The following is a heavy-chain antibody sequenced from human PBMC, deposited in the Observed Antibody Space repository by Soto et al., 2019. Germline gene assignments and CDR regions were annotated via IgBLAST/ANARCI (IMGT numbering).Heavy chain of an antibody. CDR2: ISWDGGST. CDR1: GFTFDYYA. D-gene: IGHD6-19*01. V-gene: IGHV3-43D*04. J-gene: IGHJ3*02. Sequence: GGSLRLSCAASGFTFDYYAMHWVRQAPGKGLEWVSLISWDGGSTYYADSVKGRFTISRDNSKNSLYLQMNSLRAEDTALYYCAKDMGAVAGLDAFDIWGQGTMVTVSS. CDR3: AKDMGAVAGLDAFDI.